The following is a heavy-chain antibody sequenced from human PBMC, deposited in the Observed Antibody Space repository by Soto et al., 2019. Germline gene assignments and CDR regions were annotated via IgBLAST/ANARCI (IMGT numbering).Heavy chain of an antibody. CDR1: GYTFTTYG. J-gene: IGHJ4*02. CDR2: ISGYNVNT. CDR3: ARGRGYGGRTIDY. Sequence: QIPLVQSGAEVKKPGASVKVSCKASGYTFTTYGISWVRQAPGQGLEWMGWISGYNVNTNYIQKFQGRVNMTTDTSTTTAYMELRSLRSDDTAVYYCARGRGYGGRTIDYWGQGTLVTVSS. D-gene: IGHD5-12*01. V-gene: IGHV1-18*04.